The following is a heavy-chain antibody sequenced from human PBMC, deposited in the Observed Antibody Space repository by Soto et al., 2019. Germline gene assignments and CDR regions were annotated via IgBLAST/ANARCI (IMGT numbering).Heavy chain of an antibody. Sequence: SVKVSCKASGGTFSSYTISWVRQAPGQGLEWMGRIIPILGIANYAQKFQGRVTITADKSTSTAYMELSSLRSEDTAVYYCARDVGYCSGGSRDYFAYWGQGTLVTVSS. CDR2: IIPILGIA. J-gene: IGHJ4*02. CDR3: ARDVGYCSGGSRDYFAY. D-gene: IGHD2-15*01. V-gene: IGHV1-69*04. CDR1: GGTFSSYT.